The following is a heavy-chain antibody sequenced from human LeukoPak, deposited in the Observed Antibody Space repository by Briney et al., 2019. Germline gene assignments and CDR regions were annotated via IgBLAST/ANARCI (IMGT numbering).Heavy chain of an antibody. CDR3: ARGDHVRIYAESAFDI. CDR2: INPNSGGT. CDR1: GYTFTGYY. J-gene: IGHJ3*02. V-gene: IGHV1-2*02. Sequence: GASVKVSCKASGYTFTGYYMHWVRQAPGQGLEWMGWINPNSGGTNYAQKFQGRVTMTRDTSISTAYMELSRLRSDDTAVYYCARGDHVRIYAESAFDIWGQGTMVTVS. D-gene: IGHD5/OR15-5a*01.